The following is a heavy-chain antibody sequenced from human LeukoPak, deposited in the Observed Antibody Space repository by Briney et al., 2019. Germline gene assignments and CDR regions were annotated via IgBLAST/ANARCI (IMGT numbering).Heavy chain of an antibody. D-gene: IGHD3-10*01. CDR2: ISYDGSNK. V-gene: IGHV3-30*19. CDR3: ARDALRRITMVRGLLISGFDP. Sequence: PGGSLRLSCAASGFTFSSCGMYWVRQAPGKGLEWVAVISYDGSNKYYADSVKGRFTISRDNSKNTLYLQMNSLRAEDTAVYYCARDALRRITMVRGLLISGFDPWGQGTLVTVSS. J-gene: IGHJ5*02. CDR1: GFTFSSCG.